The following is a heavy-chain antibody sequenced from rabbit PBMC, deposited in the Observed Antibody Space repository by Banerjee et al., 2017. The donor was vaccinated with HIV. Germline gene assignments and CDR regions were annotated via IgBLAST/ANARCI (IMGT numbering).Heavy chain of an antibody. CDR2: IYVGSTDVT. CDR3: ARAAGVVGYAYDL. Sequence: QEQLEESGGDLVKPGASLTLTCTASGFSFSSSYWICWVRQAPGKGLEWIACIYVGSTDVTAYANWAKGRFTISKTSSTTVTLQMTSLTAADTATYFCARAAGVVGYAYDLWGPGTLVTVS. V-gene: IGHV1S45*01. CDR1: GFSFSSSYW. D-gene: IGHD6-1*01. J-gene: IGHJ4*01.